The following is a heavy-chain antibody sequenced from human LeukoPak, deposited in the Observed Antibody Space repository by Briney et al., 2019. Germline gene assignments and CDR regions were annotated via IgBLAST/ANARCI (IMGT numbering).Heavy chain of an antibody. D-gene: IGHD4-17*01. J-gene: IGHJ4*02. Sequence: ASVKVSCKASGYTFTSYGISWVRQAPGQGVEWMGWISAYNGNTNYAQKLQGRVTMTTDTSTSTDYMELRSLRSDDTAVYYCARSDAVTTDPYGYWGQGTLVTVSS. CDR2: ISAYNGNT. CDR3: ARSDAVTTDPYGY. V-gene: IGHV1-18*01. CDR1: GYTFTSYG.